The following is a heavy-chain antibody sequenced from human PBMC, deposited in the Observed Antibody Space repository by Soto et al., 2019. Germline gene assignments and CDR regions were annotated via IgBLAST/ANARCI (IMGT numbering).Heavy chain of an antibody. CDR2: ISSSSSYI. CDR1: GFTFSSYS. CDR3: ARGYYDFWSGNRYYEYYMDV. V-gene: IGHV3-21*01. Sequence: EVQLVESGGGLVKPGGSLRLSCAASGFTFSSYSMNWVRQAPGKGLEWVSSISSSSSYIYYADSVKGRFPISRDNAKKSRYRQMNSLRAEDTAVYYCARGYYDFWSGNRYYEYYMDVWGKGTTVTVSS. J-gene: IGHJ6*03. D-gene: IGHD3-3*01.